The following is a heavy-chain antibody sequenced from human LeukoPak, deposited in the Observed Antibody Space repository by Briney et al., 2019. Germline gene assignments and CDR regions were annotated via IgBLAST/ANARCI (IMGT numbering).Heavy chain of an antibody. V-gene: IGHV4-59*03. CDR3: ALAPNSNWFDF. CDR1: GDSTNNFY. J-gene: IGHJ5*01. CDR2: IHYSGSS. D-gene: IGHD2-8*01. Sequence: SETLSLTCTVSGDSTNNFYWNWIRQSPGKGLEWIGIIHYSGSSVYNPSLQSRVTITIDTSRRQFFLKLNSVTAADTAVYFCALAPNSNWFDFWGPGTLVTVSS.